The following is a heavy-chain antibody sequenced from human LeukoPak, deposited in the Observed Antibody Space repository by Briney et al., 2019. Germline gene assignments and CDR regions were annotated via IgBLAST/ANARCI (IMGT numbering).Heavy chain of an antibody. CDR2: IYYSGTT. CDR1: GGSISSSSDY. D-gene: IGHD5-24*01. J-gene: IGHJ4*02. V-gene: IGHV4-39*07. CDR3: ARGGWLQDY. Sequence: SETLSLTCTVSGGSISSSSDYWGWIRQPPGKGLEWIGNIYYSGTTYYNSSLKSRVTISVDTSKNQFSLKLSSVTAADTAVYYCARGGWLQDYWGQGTLVTVSS.